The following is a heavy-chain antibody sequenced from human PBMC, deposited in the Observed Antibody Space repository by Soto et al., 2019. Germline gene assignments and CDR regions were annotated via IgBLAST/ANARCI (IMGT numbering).Heavy chain of an antibody. CDR2: INHSGST. V-gene: IGHV4-34*01. CDR1: GGSFSGYY. CDR3: ARCLTAPYYYYYYGMDV. J-gene: IGHJ6*02. D-gene: IGHD7-27*01. Sequence: SETLSLTCAVYGGSFSGYYWSWTRQPPGKGLEWIGEINHSGSTNYNPSLKSRVTISVDTSKNQFSLKLSSVTAADTAVYYCARCLTAPYYYYYYGMDVWGQGTTVTVSS.